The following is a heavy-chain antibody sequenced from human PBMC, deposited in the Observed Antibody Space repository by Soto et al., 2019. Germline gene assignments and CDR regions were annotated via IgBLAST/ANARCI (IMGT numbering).Heavy chain of an antibody. D-gene: IGHD5-18*01. CDR3: ARDVDSTILKPNDAFGI. CDR2: IYYSGST. Sequence: QVQLQESGPGLVKPSQTVSLTCTVSGGSIFGGDYYWSWIRQSPGKGLQWVGSIYYSGSTYYNPSLKSRVTLSVDTSKNHFSLKLSSVTAADPAVYYCARDVDSTILKPNDAFGIWGQGTMVTVSS. J-gene: IGHJ3*02. V-gene: IGHV4-30-4*01. CDR1: GGSIFGGDYY.